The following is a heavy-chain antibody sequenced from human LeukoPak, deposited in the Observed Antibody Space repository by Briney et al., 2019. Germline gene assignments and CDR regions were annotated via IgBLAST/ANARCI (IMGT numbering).Heavy chain of an antibody. CDR1: GGSFSGYY. Sequence: PSETLSLTCAVYGGSFSGYYWSWIRQPPGKGLEWIGEINHSGSTNYNPSLKSRVTISVDTSKNQFSLKLSSETAADTAVYYCASLYSGSYYLDYWGQGTLVTVSS. CDR3: ASLYSGSYYLDY. CDR2: INHSGST. V-gene: IGHV4-34*01. J-gene: IGHJ4*02. D-gene: IGHD1-26*01.